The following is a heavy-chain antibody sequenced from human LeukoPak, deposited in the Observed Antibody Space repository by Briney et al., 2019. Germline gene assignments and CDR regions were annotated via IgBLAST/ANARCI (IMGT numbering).Heavy chain of an antibody. CDR3: ARLAVAGNDY. CDR1: GGSISSYY. Sequence: RSSETLSLTCTVSGGSISSYYWSWIRQPPGKGLEWIGYIYYSGSTNYNPSLKSRVTISVDTSKNQFSLKLSSVTAADTAVYYCARLAVAGNDYWGQGTLVTVSS. V-gene: IGHV4-59*01. J-gene: IGHJ4*02. D-gene: IGHD6-19*01. CDR2: IYYSGST.